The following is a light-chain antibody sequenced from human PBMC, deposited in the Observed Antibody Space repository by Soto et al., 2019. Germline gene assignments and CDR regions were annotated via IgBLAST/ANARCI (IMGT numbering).Light chain of an antibody. V-gene: IGKV2-28*01. Sequence: EIVMTQSPLSLPVTPGEPASISCRSSQSLLHSDGYNYLDWYLQKPGQSPQVLIYLASNRASGVPDRFSGSGSGTDFTLKISRVEAEDVGVYYCMQTLQTRTFGQGTKAEIK. CDR2: LAS. CDR3: MQTLQTRT. CDR1: QSLLHSDGYNY. J-gene: IGKJ1*01.